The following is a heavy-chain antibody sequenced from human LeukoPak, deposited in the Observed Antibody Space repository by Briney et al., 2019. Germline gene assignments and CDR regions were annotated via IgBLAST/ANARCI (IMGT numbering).Heavy chain of an antibody. CDR2: IYYSGST. CDR3: ARDRASIAASRGFDP. V-gene: IGHV4-59*01. D-gene: IGHD6-6*01. CDR1: GGSISSDY. Sequence: PSETLSLTCTVSGGSISSDYWSWIRQPPGKGLEWIGYIYYSGSTNYNPSLKSRVTISVDTSKHQFSLKLSSVTAADTAVYYCARDRASIAASRGFDPWGQGTLVTVSS. J-gene: IGHJ5*02.